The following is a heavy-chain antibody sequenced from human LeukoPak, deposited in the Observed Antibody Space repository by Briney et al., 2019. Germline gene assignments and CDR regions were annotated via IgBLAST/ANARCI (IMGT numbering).Heavy chain of an antibody. CDR1: GFTFSSYG. J-gene: IGHJ4*02. CDR3: ARTPDYYDSSGPFDY. Sequence: PGGSLRRSCAASGFTFSSYGMHWVRQAPGKGLEWVAVIWYDGSNKYYADSVKGRFTISRDNSKNTLYLQMNSLRAEDTAVYYCARTPDYYDSSGPFDYWGQGTLVTVSS. V-gene: IGHV3-33*01. CDR2: IWYDGSNK. D-gene: IGHD3-22*01.